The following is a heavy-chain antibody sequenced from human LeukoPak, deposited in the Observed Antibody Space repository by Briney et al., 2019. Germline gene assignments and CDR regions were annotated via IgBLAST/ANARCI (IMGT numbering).Heavy chain of an antibody. D-gene: IGHD6-19*01. CDR1: GFTVSNNY. Sequence: GGSLRLSCAVSGFTVSNNYMSWVRQAPGKGLECVSVIYSSGDTYYADSVKGRFTISRDKSKNTLYLQMNSLRAEDTAVYYCAVLSSGWRFQHWGQGTLLTVSS. CDR2: IYSSGDT. V-gene: IGHV3-53*01. CDR3: AVLSSGWRFQH. J-gene: IGHJ1*01.